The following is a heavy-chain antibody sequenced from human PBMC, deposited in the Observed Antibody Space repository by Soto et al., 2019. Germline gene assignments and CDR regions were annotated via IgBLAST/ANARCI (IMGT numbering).Heavy chain of an antibody. D-gene: IGHD5-12*01. V-gene: IGHV4-4*02. CDR3: ARVVLTITRGAFDA. CDR2: ISHSGTS. Sequence: QVQLQESGPGLVKPSGTLSLTCAVSGGSISSSHWWTWVRQSPGKGLEYIGEISHSGTSNSNPSLKCQVTLSMDKSKNHFSLNLTTVTAADTAVYYCARVVLTITRGAFDAWGQGTLVIVSS. J-gene: IGHJ3*01. CDR1: GGSISSSHW.